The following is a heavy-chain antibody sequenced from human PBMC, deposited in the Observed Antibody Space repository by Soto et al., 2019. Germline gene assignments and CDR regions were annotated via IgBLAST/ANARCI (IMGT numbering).Heavy chain of an antibody. CDR1: GGSISSSSYY. CDR2: IYYSGST. V-gene: IGHV4-39*01. D-gene: IGHD3-3*01. Sequence: PSETLSLTCTVSGGSISSSSYYWGWIRQPPGKGLEWIGSIYYSGSTYYNPSLKSRVTISVDTSKNQFSLKLSSVTAADTAVYYCARHIDAISLFDPWGQGTLVTVSS. CDR3: ARHIDAISLFDP. J-gene: IGHJ5*02.